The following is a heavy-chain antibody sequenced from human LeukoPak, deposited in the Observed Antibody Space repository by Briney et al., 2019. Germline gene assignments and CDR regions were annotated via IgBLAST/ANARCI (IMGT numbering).Heavy chain of an antibody. Sequence: PGGSLRLSCVVSGFTFGFTFSSRWMHWVRQAPGKGLVWVSLVKNDGSTNYADSVKGRFTVSRDNAENTLYLQMNNLRVEDTALYFCHPLGYTSNWGQGTLVTVSS. J-gene: IGHJ4*02. D-gene: IGHD6-13*01. CDR2: VKNDGST. CDR3: HPLGYTSN. V-gene: IGHV3-74*01. CDR1: GFTFGFTFSSRW.